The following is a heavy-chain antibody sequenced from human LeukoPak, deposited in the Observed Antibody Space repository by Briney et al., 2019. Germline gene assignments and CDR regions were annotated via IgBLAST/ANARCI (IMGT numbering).Heavy chain of an antibody. CDR1: GYTFTGYY. CDR2: INPNSGGT. J-gene: IGHJ3*02. V-gene: IGHV1-2*02. D-gene: IGHD3-10*01. Sequence: APVKVSCKASGYTFTGYYMHWVRQAPGQGLEWMGWINPNSGGTNYAQKFQGRVTMTRDTSISTAYMELSRLRSDDTAMYYCARNIWFGESSDGFDIWGQGTMVTVSS. CDR3: ARNIWFGESSDGFDI.